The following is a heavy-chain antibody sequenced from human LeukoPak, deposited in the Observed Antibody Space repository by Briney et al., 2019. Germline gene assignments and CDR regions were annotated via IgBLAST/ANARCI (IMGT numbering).Heavy chain of an antibody. CDR3: ARFVGKDYDSSF. CDR1: GGSIRNDNYY. Sequence: SETLSLTCTVSGGSIRNDNYYWGLIRQPPGKGLEWIGSIYYSGSTYYNPSLKSRVTISVDTSKNQFSLKLSSVTAADTAVYYCARFVGKDYDSSFWGQGTLVTVSS. J-gene: IGHJ4*02. V-gene: IGHV4-39*07. CDR2: IYYSGST. D-gene: IGHD3-22*01.